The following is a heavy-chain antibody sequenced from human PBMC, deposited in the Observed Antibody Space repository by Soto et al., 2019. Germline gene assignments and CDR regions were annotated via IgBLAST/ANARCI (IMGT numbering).Heavy chain of an antibody. CDR1: GFTFSSYA. V-gene: IGHV3-30-3*01. CDR2: ISYDGSNK. J-gene: IGHJ3*02. D-gene: IGHD2-21*02. CDR3: AKGYCGGDCYAPDAFDI. Sequence: QVQLVESGGGVVQPGRSLRLSCAASGFTFSSYAMHWVRQAPGKGLEWVAVISYDGSNKYYADSVKGRFTISRDNSKNTLYLQMNSLRAEDTAVYYCAKGYCGGDCYAPDAFDIWGQGTMVTVSS.